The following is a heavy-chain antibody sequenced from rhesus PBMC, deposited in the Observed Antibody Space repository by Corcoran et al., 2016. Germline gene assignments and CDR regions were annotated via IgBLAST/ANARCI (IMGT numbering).Heavy chain of an antibody. Sequence: QLQLQESGPGLVKPSETLSLTCAVSGGSISSHYWNWIRQPPGQGLEWIGRISGSRGSTDYNPSRKCRCTISTAPAKKQFSLKLSSVTAADTAVYYCAREYNWNYYFDYWGQGVLVTVSS. J-gene: IGHJ4*01. CDR3: AREYNWNYYFDY. CDR1: GGSISSHY. CDR2: ISGSRGST. D-gene: IGHD1-26*01. V-gene: IGHV4-173*01.